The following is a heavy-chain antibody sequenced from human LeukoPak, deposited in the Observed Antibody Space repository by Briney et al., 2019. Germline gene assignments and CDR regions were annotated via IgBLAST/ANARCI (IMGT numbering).Heavy chain of an antibody. CDR3: ARDLGYRGIFDY. J-gene: IGHJ4*02. CDR1: GFTFSSYS. Sequence: PGGSLRLSCAASGFTFSSYSMNWVRQAPGKGLEWVSSISSSSSYIYYADSVKGRFTISRDNAKNSLYLQMNSLRAEDTAVYYCARDLGYRGIFDYWGQGTLVTVSS. D-gene: IGHD5-18*01. CDR2: ISSSSSYI. V-gene: IGHV3-21*01.